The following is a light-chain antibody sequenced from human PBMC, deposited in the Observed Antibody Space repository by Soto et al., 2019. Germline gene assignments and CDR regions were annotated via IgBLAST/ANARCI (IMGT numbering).Light chain of an antibody. CDR1: STDVGGYNY. V-gene: IGLV2-14*01. J-gene: IGLJ1*01. CDR2: EVN. Sequence: QPALAQPSSVSGSPGQSITISCTGTSTDVGGYNYVSWYQHHPGKGPKLIIYEVNNRPSGVSDRFSGSKSGNKASLTISNLEAEDESDYYCGSYTSTDTPFVFGTGTKVTVL. CDR3: GSYTSTDTPFV.